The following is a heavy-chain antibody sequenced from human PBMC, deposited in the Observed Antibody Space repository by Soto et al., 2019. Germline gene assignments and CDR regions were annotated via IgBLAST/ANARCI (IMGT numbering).Heavy chain of an antibody. CDR3: ARDRIGDDIWSVFDY. V-gene: IGHV3-48*02. CDR1: GFTFSSYS. D-gene: IGHD3-3*01. Sequence: GGSLRLSCAASGFTFSSYSMNWVRQAPGKGLEWVSYISSSSSIIFYADSLKGRFTISRDNAKNSLYLQMNSLRDEDTAVYYCARDRIGDDIWSVFDYWGQGTLVTVSS. CDR2: ISSSSSII. J-gene: IGHJ4*02.